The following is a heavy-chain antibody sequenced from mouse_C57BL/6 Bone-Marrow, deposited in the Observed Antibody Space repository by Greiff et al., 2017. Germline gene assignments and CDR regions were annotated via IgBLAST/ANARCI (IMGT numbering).Heavy chain of an antibody. J-gene: IGHJ2*01. Sequence: EVKVAESGGGLVKPGGSLKLSCAASGFTFSSYAMSWVRQTPEKRLEWVATISDGGSYTYYPDNVKGRFTISRDNAKNNLYLQMSHLKSEDTAMYYCASTFYFDYWGQGTTLTVSS. CDR2: ISDGGSYT. CDR1: GFTFSSYA. V-gene: IGHV5-4*03. CDR3: ASTFYFDY.